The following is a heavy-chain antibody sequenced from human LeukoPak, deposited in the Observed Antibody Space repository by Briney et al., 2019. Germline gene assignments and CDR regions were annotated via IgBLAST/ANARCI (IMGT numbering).Heavy chain of an antibody. CDR2: IYYSGST. Sequence: ASETLSLTCTVSGGSISSSSYYWGWIRQPPGKELEWIGSIYYSGSTYYNPSLKSRVTISVDTSKNQFSLKLSSVTAADTAVYYCARDLSPYSSSFYYFDYWGQGTLVTVSS. D-gene: IGHD6-13*01. V-gene: IGHV4-39*02. J-gene: IGHJ4*02. CDR1: GGSISSSSYY. CDR3: ARDLSPYSSSFYYFDY.